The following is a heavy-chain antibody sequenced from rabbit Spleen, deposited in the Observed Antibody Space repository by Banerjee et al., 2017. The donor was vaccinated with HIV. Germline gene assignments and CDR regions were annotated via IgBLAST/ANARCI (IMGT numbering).Heavy chain of an antibody. J-gene: IGHJ4*01. D-gene: IGHD3-1*01. CDR3: VRDTWAFNL. CDR2: IDPVFGST. V-gene: IGHV1S47*01. Sequence: QEQLVESGGGLVQPGGSLTLSCKASGFDFSGDYMSWVRQAPGKGLEWIGYIDPVFGSTYYASWVNGRFSISRENTQNTVSLQMNSLTAADTATYFCVRDTWAFNLWGPGTLVTVS. CDR1: GFDFSGDY.